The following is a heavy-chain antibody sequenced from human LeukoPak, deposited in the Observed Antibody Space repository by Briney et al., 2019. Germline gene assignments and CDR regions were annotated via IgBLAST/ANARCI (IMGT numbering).Heavy chain of an antibody. D-gene: IGHD3-10*01. CDR2: ISGSGGSI. V-gene: IGHV3-23*01. Sequence: PGGSLRLSCAASGFTFSSYAMSWVRQTPGKGLEWVSAISGSGGSIYYADSVKGRFTISRDNSKNMLHLQMNSLRAEDTAVYYCAKDRGVHYYGSERGLFNWFDPWGQGTLVTVSS. CDR1: GFTFSSYA. J-gene: IGHJ5*02. CDR3: AKDRGVHYYGSERGLFNWFDP.